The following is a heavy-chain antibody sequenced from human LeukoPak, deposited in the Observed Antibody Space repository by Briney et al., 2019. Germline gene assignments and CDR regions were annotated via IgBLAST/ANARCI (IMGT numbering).Heavy chain of an antibody. CDR2: IIPIFGTA. Sequence: SVKVSCKASGGTFSSYAISWVRQAPGLGLEWMGGIIPIFGTANYAQKFQGRVTITADESTSTAYMELSSLRSEDTAVYYCAREGADPSTGDYYMDVWGKGTTVTVSS. D-gene: IGHD7-27*01. V-gene: IGHV1-69*13. CDR1: GGTFSSYA. J-gene: IGHJ6*03. CDR3: AREGADPSTGDYYMDV.